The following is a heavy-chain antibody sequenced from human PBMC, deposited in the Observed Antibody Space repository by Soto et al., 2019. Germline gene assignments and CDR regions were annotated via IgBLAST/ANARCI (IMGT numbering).Heavy chain of an antibody. CDR3: AKDLGYSSGWYSFDY. D-gene: IGHD6-19*01. CDR2: ISGSGDST. J-gene: IGHJ4*02. Sequence: PGGSLRLACEVSGFTFSSYGMTWVRQAPGKGLEWVSAISGSGDSTYYADSVKGRFTISRDNSKNTLYLQMNSLRAEDTAVYYCAKDLGYSSGWYSFDYWGQGTLVTVSS. V-gene: IGHV3-23*01. CDR1: GFTFSSYG.